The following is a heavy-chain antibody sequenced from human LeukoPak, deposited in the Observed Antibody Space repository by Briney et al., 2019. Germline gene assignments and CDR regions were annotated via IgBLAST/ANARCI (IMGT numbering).Heavy chain of an antibody. CDR1: GFTFSDYY. J-gene: IGHJ4*02. V-gene: IGHV3-11*01. Sequence: GGSLRLSCAASGFTFSDYYMSWMRQAPGKGLEWVSYISSNGNTIYYADSVKGRFTISRDNAKNSLCLQMNSLRAEDTAVYFCAREVDGSGSSDGDYWGQGTLVTVSS. CDR3: AREVDGSGSSDGDY. D-gene: IGHD3-10*01. CDR2: ISSNGNTI.